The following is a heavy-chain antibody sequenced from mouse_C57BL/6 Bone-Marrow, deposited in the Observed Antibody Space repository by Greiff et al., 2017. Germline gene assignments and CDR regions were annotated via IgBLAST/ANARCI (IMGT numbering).Heavy chain of an antibody. J-gene: IGHJ1*03. V-gene: IGHV5-9-1*02. CDR3: TSAPNWYFDV. CDR1: GFTFSSYA. CDR2: ISSGGDYI. Sequence: VQLKESGDGLVKPGGSLKLSCAASGFTFSSYAMSWVRQTPEKRLEWVAYISSGGDYIYYAETVKGRFTISRDNAWNTLYLQMSSLKSEDTAMYYCTSAPNWYFDVWGTGTTVTVSS.